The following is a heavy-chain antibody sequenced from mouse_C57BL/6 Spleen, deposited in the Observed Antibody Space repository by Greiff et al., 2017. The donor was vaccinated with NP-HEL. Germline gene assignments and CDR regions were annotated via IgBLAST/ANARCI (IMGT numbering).Heavy chain of an antibody. CDR3: ARWGYGNYGYFDV. CDR1: GFTFTDYY. Sequence: EVHLVESGGGLVQPGGSLSLSCAASGFTFTDYYMSWVRQPPGKALEWLGFIRNKANGYTTEYSASVKGRFTISRDNSQSILYLQMNALRAEDSATYYCARWGYGNYGYFDVWGTGTTVTVSS. V-gene: IGHV7-3*01. D-gene: IGHD2-10*02. CDR2: IRNKANGYTT. J-gene: IGHJ1*03.